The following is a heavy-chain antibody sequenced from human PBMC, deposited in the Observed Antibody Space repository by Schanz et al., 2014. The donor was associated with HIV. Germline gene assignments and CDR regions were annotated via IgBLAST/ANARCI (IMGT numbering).Heavy chain of an antibody. D-gene: IGHD6-19*01. V-gene: IGHV1-8*01. CDR2: MNPNSGYT. Sequence: QVQLVQSGAEAKKPGASVMLSCKASGYSFTSYDINWVRQATGLGLEWMGWMNPNSGYTGYAQKFQGRVTMTRHTPTSTAYMELSSLRSDDTAVYYCARTSGWSNRAWWYFDLWGRGTLVTVSS. CDR1: GYSFTSYD. CDR3: ARTSGWSNRAWWYFDL. J-gene: IGHJ2*01.